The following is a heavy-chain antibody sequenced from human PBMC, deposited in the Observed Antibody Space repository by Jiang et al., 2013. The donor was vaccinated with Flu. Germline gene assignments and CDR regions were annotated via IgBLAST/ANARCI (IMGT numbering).Heavy chain of an antibody. CDR3: ARVHGSGSYFFSGP. Sequence: QGLGWMGWINPNSGGTNYAQKFQGRVTMTRDTSISTAYMELSRLRSDDTAVYYCARVHGSGSYFFSGPWGQGTLVTVSS. V-gene: IGHV1-2*02. J-gene: IGHJ5*02. CDR2: INPNSGGT. D-gene: IGHD3-10*01.